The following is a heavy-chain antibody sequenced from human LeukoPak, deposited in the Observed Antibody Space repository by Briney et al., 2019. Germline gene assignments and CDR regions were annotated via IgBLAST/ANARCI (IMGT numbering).Heavy chain of an antibody. CDR2: IYYSGST. D-gene: IGHD2-2*01. CDR3: ARLIVVVPAASRWFDP. CDR1: GGSISSSSYY. V-gene: IGHV4-39*01. J-gene: IGHJ5*02. Sequence: SETLSLTCTVSGGSISSSSYYWGWVRQPPGKGLEWIGSIYYSGSTYYNPSLKSRVTISVDTSKNQFSLKLSSVTAADTAVYYCARLIVVVPAASRWFDPWGQGTLVTVS.